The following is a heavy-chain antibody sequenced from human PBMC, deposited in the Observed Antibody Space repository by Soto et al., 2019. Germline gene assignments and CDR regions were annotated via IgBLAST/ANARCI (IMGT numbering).Heavy chain of an antibody. CDR1: GYTFTSYG. J-gene: IGHJ6*02. Sequence: SVKVSCKASGYTFTSYGISWVRQAPGQGLEWMGWISAYNGNTNYAQKLQGRVTMTTDTSTSTAYMELRSLRSDDTAVYYCARDRGYSYGTYYYYGMDVWGQGSTVTVSS. CDR2: ISAYNGNT. CDR3: ARDRGYSYGTYYYYGMDV. V-gene: IGHV1-18*04. D-gene: IGHD5-18*01.